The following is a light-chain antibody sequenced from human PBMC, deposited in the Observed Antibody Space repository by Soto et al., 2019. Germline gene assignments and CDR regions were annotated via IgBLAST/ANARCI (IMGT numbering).Light chain of an antibody. Sequence: DIQMTQSPSSLSASVGDRVTITSLASQGISSYLAWYQKKPGKAPKLLMYAASTLQSGVPSRFSGSGSGTEFTLTISSLQPEDFATYYCQQLKSYPQTFGQGTKVDIK. J-gene: IGKJ1*01. CDR2: AAS. CDR3: QQLKSYPQT. V-gene: IGKV1-9*01. CDR1: QGISSY.